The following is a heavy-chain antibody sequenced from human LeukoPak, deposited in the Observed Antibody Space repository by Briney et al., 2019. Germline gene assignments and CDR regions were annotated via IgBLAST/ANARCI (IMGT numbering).Heavy chain of an antibody. Sequence: SETLSLTCTVSGGSISSGGYYWSWIRQPPGKGLEWIGSIYYSGSTYYNPSLKSRVTISVDTSKNQFSLKLSSVTAADTAVYYCARRYVGAFDYWGQGTLVTVSS. J-gene: IGHJ4*02. CDR2: IYYSGST. D-gene: IGHD3-10*02. CDR1: GGSISSGGYY. CDR3: ARRYVGAFDY. V-gene: IGHV4-39*01.